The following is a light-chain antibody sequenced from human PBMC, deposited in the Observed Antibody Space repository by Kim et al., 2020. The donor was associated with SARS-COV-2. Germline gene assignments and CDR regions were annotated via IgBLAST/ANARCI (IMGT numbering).Light chain of an antibody. J-gene: IGKJ5*01. V-gene: IGKV2-28*01. CDR1: QSLLHSNGYNY. Sequence: PASISCRSSQSLLHSNGYNYLDWYLQKPGQSPQLLIYLGSNRASGVPDRFSGSGSGTDFTLKISRVEAEDVGVYYCMQALQTSITFGQGTRLEI. CDR2: LGS. CDR3: MQALQTSIT.